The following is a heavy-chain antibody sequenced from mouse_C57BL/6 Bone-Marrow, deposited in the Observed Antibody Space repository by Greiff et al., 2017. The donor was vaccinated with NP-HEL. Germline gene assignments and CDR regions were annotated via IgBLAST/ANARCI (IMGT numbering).Heavy chain of an antibody. J-gene: IGHJ4*01. Sequence: QVQLQQPGAELVRPGTSVKLSCKASGYTFTSYWMHWVKQRPGQGLEWIGVIDPSDSYTNYNQKFKGKATLTVDTSSSTAYMQLSSLTSEDSAVYYGALYYYGSSPYAMDYWGQGTSVTVSS. D-gene: IGHD1-1*01. V-gene: IGHV1-59*01. CDR2: IDPSDSYT. CDR1: GYTFTSYW. CDR3: ALYYYGSSPYAMDY.